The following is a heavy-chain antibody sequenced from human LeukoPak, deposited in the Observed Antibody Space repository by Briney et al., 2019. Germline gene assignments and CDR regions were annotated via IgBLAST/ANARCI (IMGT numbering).Heavy chain of an antibody. CDR2: INPNSGGT. V-gene: IGHV1-2*02. D-gene: IGHD1-7*01. CDR1: GYAFTGYY. J-gene: IGHJ4*02. Sequence: GSVKVSCKASGYAFTGYYMHWVRQAPGQGLEWMGWINPNSGGTNYAQKFQGRVTMTRDTSISTAYMELSRLRSDDTAVYYCARDLHNWNYRFDYWGQGTPVTVSS. CDR3: ARDLHNWNYRFDY.